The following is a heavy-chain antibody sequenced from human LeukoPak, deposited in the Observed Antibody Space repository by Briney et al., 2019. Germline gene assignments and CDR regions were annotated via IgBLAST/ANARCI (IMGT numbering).Heavy chain of an antibody. CDR3: AREGGTTVTNKYNWFDP. CDR1: GYTFTGYY. V-gene: IGHV1-2*02. D-gene: IGHD4-17*01. Sequence: VASVKVSCKASGYTFTGYYMHWVRQAPGQGLEWMGWINPNSGGTNYAQKFQGRVTMTRDTSISTAYMELSRLKSDDTAVCYCAREGGTTVTNKYNWFDPWGQGTLVTVSS. CDR2: INPNSGGT. J-gene: IGHJ5*02.